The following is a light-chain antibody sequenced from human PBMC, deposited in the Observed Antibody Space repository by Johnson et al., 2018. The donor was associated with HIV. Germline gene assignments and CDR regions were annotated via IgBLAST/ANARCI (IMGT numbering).Light chain of an antibody. CDR3: GTWGGV. CDR2: DNN. V-gene: IGLV1-51*01. J-gene: IGLJ1*01. CDR1: SSNIGNSY. Sequence: QSVLTQPPSVSAAPGQKVTISCSGSSSNIGNSYVSWYQQLPGTAPKLLIYDNNKRPSGIPDRFSGSKSGTSATLGITGLQTGDEAYYYCGTWGGVFGTGTKVTVL.